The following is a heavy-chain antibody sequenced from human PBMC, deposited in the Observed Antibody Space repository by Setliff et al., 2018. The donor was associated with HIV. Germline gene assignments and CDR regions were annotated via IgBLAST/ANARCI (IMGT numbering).Heavy chain of an antibody. CDR2: MSTDGSST. Sequence: GGSLRLSCAASGFTFSSYWMHWVRQAPGKGLVWVFGMSTDGSSTRYADSVKGRFTISRDNAKDTLYLQMDSLRGEDTAVYYCARGYYGSDLQNAMDVWGQGTTVTVSS. D-gene: IGHD3-10*01. J-gene: IGHJ6*02. V-gene: IGHV3-74*01. CDR1: GFTFSSYW. CDR3: ARGYYGSDLQNAMDV.